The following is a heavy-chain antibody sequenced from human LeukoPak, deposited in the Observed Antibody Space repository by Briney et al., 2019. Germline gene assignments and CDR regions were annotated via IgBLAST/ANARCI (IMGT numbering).Heavy chain of an antibody. CDR1: GLTFSNYG. CDR3: ARDGSQLPFLGTPAFDI. Sequence: PGRSLRLSCAASGLTFSNYGMHWVRQAPGKGLEWVAVTWFDGTRNYYADSVKGRFTISRDNSKSTLYLQMNSLRAEDTAVYYCARDGSQLPFLGTPAFDIWGQGTMVTVSS. V-gene: IGHV3-33*01. J-gene: IGHJ3*02. CDR2: TWFDGTRN. D-gene: IGHD3-16*01.